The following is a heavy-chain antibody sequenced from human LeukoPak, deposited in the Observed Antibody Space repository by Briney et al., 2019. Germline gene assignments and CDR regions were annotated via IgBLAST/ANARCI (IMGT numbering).Heavy chain of an antibody. J-gene: IGHJ3*02. V-gene: IGHV1-69*05. CDR1: GGTFSSYA. CDR3: ARDLGIAVVGEAFDI. CDR2: IIPIFGTA. Sequence: KVSCKASGGTFSSYAISWVRQAPGQGLEWMGRIIPIFGTANYAQKFQGRVTITTDECTNTAYMELSSLRSEDTAVYYCARDLGIAVVGEAFDIWGQGTMVTVSS. D-gene: IGHD6-19*01.